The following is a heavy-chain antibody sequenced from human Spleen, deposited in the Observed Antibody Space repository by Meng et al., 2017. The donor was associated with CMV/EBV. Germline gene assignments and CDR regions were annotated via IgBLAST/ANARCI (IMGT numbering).Heavy chain of an antibody. CDR1: GDTFSSYG. CDR2: FIPILGVP. J-gene: IGHJ4*02. CDR3: ARSTSILVGHSEIDY. D-gene: IGHD3-22*01. V-gene: IGHV1-69*04. Sequence: SVKVSCKASGDTFSSYGFSWVRQAPGQGLEWMGTFIPILGVPDYAQNFQGRVTITADTSTGTSYMEISSLRSEDTAVYYCARSTSILVGHSEIDYWGQGTLVTVSS.